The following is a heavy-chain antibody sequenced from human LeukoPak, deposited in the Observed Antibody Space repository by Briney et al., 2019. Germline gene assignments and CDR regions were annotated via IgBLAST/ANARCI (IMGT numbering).Heavy chain of an antibody. CDR3: AKRGVVIRVILVGFHKEAYYFDS. V-gene: IGHV3-23*01. Sequence: GGSLRLSCAVSGITLSNYGMSWVRQAPGKGREWVAGISDSGGRTNYADSVKGRFTISRDNPKNTLHLQMNSLRAEDTAVYFCAKRGVVIRVILVGFHKEAYYFDSWGQRALVTVSS. D-gene: IGHD3-22*01. CDR1: GITLSNYG. CDR2: ISDSGGRT. J-gene: IGHJ4*02.